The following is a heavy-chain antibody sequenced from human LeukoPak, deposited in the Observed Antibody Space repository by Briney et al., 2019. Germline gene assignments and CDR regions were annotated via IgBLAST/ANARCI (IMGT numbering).Heavy chain of an antibody. CDR1: GGTFSSYA. Sequence: SVKVSFKASGGTFSSYAISWVRQAPGQGLEWMGGIIPIFGTANYAQKFQGRVTITADESTSTAYMELSSLRSEDTAVYYCARAKWLRLSHYYYYGMDVWGQGTTVTVSS. J-gene: IGHJ6*02. D-gene: IGHD5-12*01. CDR3: ARAKWLRLSHYYYYGMDV. V-gene: IGHV1-69*13. CDR2: IIPIFGTA.